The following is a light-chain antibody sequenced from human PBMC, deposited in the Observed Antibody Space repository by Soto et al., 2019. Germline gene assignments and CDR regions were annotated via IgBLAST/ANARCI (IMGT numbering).Light chain of an antibody. CDR3: QQYNSYSSWT. Sequence: DIQMTQSPSTLSASVGDRVTITCRASQRISSWLAWYQQKPGKAPNLLIYDASSLESGVPSRFSGSGSGPEFTLTISSLQPDDFATYYCQQYNSYSSWTFGQGTKVEIK. J-gene: IGKJ1*01. V-gene: IGKV1-5*01. CDR1: QRISSW. CDR2: DAS.